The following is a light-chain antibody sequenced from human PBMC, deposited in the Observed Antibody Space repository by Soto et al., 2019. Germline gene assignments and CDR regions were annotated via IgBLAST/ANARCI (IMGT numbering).Light chain of an antibody. CDR1: PGISNY. J-gene: IGKJ5*01. CDR3: QKYNSVPLT. Sequence: DIQMTQSPSSLSASVGDRVTITCRASPGISNYLAWYQQKPGKVPKLLIYAASTLQSGVPSRFSGIGSGTDFTLTISYLQPEDVATYYCQKYNSVPLTFGQGTRVEIK. V-gene: IGKV1-27*01. CDR2: AAS.